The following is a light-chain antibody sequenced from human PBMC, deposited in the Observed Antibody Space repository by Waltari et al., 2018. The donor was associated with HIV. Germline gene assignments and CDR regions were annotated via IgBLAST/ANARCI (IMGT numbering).Light chain of an antibody. V-gene: IGKV2-30*01. Sequence: VVVTQSPLSLPVSLGQPASISCTSRQSLVYSDGNTYLNWFHQRPGQSPRRLIYKVSNRDSGVPDRFSGSGSGTDFTLKISRVEAEDVGVYYCMQGTHWPITFGQGTRLEIK. CDR1: QSLVYSDGNTY. J-gene: IGKJ5*01. CDR2: KVS. CDR3: MQGTHWPIT.